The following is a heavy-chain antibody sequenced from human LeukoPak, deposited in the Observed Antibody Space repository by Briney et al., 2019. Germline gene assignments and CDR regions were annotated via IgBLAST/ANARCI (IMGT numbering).Heavy chain of an antibody. CDR1: GYTFTSYG. CDR3: ARDRYSYGYDAFDI. V-gene: IGHV1-18*01. CDR2: ISAYNGNT. J-gene: IGHJ3*02. Sequence: ASVKVSCKASGYTFTSYGISRVRQAPGQGLEWMGWISAYNGNTNYAQKLQGRVTMTTDTSTSTAYMELRSLRSDDTAVYYCARDRYSYGYDAFDIWGQGTMVTVSS. D-gene: IGHD5-18*01.